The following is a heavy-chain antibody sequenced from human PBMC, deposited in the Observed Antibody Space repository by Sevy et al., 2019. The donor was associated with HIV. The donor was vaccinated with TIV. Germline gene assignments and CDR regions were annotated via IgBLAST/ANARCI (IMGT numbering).Heavy chain of an antibody. J-gene: IGHJ4*02. CDR3: AAGLGKSDFDY. V-gene: IGHV3-15*01. D-gene: IGHD3-9*01. Sequence: GGSLRLSCAASGFTFSNAWMSWVRQAPGKGLEWVGRIKSKTDGGTRDLAAPVKGRIIISRDDSGNTLYLQMNSLKIEDTGLYYCAAGLGKSDFDYRGQGTLVTVSS. CDR2: IKSKTDGGTR. CDR1: GFTFSNAW.